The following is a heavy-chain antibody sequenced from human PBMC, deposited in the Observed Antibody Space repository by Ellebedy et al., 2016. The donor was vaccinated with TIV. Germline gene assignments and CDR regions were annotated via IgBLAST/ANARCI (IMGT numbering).Heavy chain of an antibody. D-gene: IGHD3-3*01. CDR1: GGTFSSYA. J-gene: IGHJ4*02. CDR3: ARALRGEWLSFDY. CDR2: IIPIFGTA. Sequence: SVKVSXXASGGTFSSYAISWVRQAPGQGLEWMGGIIPIFGTANYAQKFQGRVTITADESTSTAYMELSSLRSEDTAVYYCARALRGEWLSFDYWGQGTLVTVSS. V-gene: IGHV1-69*13.